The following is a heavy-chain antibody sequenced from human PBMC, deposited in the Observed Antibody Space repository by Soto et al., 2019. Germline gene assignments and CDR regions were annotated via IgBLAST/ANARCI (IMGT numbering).Heavy chain of an antibody. CDR3: AKPPDSGWPTTYYFDY. V-gene: IGHV3-23*01. D-gene: IGHD6-19*01. Sequence: HPGGSLRLSCAASGFTFSSYAMSWVRQAPGKGLEWVSAISGSGGSTYYADSVKGRFTISRDNSKNTLYLQMNSLRAEDTAVYYCAKPPDSGWPTTYYFDYWGQGTLVTVSS. CDR1: GFTFSSYA. CDR2: ISGSGGST. J-gene: IGHJ4*02.